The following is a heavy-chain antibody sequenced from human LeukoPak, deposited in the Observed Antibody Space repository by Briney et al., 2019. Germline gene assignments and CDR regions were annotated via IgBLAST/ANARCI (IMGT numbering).Heavy chain of an antibody. CDR1: GFTFSSYW. V-gene: IGHV3-7*05. J-gene: IGHJ3*02. CDR2: IEQDGTEK. CDR3: ARPLSSSIKFTGFDI. D-gene: IGHD6-6*01. Sequence: GGSLRLSRVASGFTFSSYWMSWVRQAPGKGLEWVANIEQDGTEKYYVDSVKGRFTISRDNAKNSLYLQVNSLRAEDTAVYYCARPLSSSIKFTGFDIWGQGTMVTVSS.